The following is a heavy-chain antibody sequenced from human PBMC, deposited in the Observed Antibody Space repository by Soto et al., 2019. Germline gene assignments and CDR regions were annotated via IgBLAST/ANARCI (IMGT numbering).Heavy chain of an antibody. D-gene: IGHD3-3*01. CDR1: GYSFTSYW. V-gene: IGHV5-10-1*01. J-gene: IGHJ6*02. Sequence: GESLKISCKGSGYSFTSYWISWVRQMPGKVLERMGRIDPSDSYTNYSPSFQGHVTISADKSISTAYLQWSSLKASDTAMYYCARGVRFLEWYKNYYYYGMDVWGQGXTVTVYS. CDR2: IDPSDSYT. CDR3: ARGVRFLEWYKNYYYYGMDV.